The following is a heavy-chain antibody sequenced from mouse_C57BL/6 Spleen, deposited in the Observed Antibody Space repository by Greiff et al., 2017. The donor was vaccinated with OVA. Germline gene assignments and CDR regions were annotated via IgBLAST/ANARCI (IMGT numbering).Heavy chain of an antibody. CDR2: ISYDGSN. Sequence: EVQLQESGPGLVKPSQSLSLTCSVTGYSITSGYYWNWIRQFPGNKLEWMGYISYDGSNNYNPSLKNRISITRDTSKNQFFLKLNSVTTEDTATYYGARKANWDGFDYWGQGTTLTVSS. V-gene: IGHV3-6*01. D-gene: IGHD4-1*01. J-gene: IGHJ2*01. CDR1: GYSITSGYY. CDR3: ARKANWDGFDY.